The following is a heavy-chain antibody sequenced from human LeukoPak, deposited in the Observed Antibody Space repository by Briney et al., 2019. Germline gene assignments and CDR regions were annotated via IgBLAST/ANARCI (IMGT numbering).Heavy chain of an antibody. CDR2: ISGSGGST. CDR1: GFTFSSYA. CDR3: AKQRGDYYYYYYMDV. J-gene: IGHJ6*03. V-gene: IGHV3-23*01. D-gene: IGHD6-25*01. Sequence: GGSLRLSCAASGFTFSSYAMSWVPQAPGEGVEWVSAISGSGGSTYYADSVKGRFTISRDNSKNTLYLQMNSLRAEDTAVYYCAKQRGDYYYYYYMDVWGKGTTVTVSS.